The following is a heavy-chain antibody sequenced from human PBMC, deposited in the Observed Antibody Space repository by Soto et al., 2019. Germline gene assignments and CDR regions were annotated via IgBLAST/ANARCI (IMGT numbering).Heavy chain of an antibody. J-gene: IGHJ4*02. D-gene: IGHD5-12*01. Sequence: GGSLRLSCAASGFTVSSNYMSWVRQAPGKGLEWVSVIYSGGSTYYADSVKGRFTISRDNSKNTLYLQMNSLRAEDTAVYYCAREYSGYGVVDYWGQGTLVTVSS. CDR2: IYSGGST. V-gene: IGHV3-66*01. CDR3: AREYSGYGVVDY. CDR1: GFTVSSNY.